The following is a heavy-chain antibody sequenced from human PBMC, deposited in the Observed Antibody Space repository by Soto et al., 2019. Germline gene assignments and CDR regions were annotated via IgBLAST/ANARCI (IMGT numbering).Heavy chain of an antibody. Sequence: GGSLRLSCAASGFTFSSYGMHWVRQAPGKGLEWVAVISYDGSNKYYADSVKGRFTISRDNSKNTLYLQMNSLRAEDTAVYYCAKDRRPYWGQGTLVTVSS. CDR2: ISYDGSNK. J-gene: IGHJ4*02. CDR3: AKDRRPY. V-gene: IGHV3-30*18. CDR1: GFTFSSYG.